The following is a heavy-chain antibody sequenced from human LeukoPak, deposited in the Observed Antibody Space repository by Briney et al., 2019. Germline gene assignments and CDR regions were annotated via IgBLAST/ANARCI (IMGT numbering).Heavy chain of an antibody. CDR3: ARDRGWLQGGFNWFDP. CDR2: IYYSGST. J-gene: IGHJ5*02. Sequence: SETLSLTCTVSGGSISSYYWSWIRQPPGKGLEWIGYIYYSGSTNYYPSLKSRVTISVDTSKNQFSLKLSSVTAADTAVYYCARDRGWLQGGFNWFDPWGQGTLVTVSS. CDR1: GGSISSYY. D-gene: IGHD5-24*01. V-gene: IGHV4-59*01.